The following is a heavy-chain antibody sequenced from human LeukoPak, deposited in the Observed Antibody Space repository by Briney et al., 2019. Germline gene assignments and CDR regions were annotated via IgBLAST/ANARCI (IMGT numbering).Heavy chain of an antibody. CDR3: ARGAHQTYYDFWSGTPFHFDY. J-gene: IGHJ4*02. D-gene: IGHD3-3*01. CDR2: ISYDGSNK. V-gene: IGHV3-30*04. Sequence: GGSLRLSCAASGFTFSPYAMHWVRQAPGKGLEWVAVISYDGSNKYYADSVKGRFTISRDNSKNTLYLQMNSLRAEDTAVYYCARGAHQTYYDFWSGTPFHFDYWGQGTLVTVSS. CDR1: GFTFSPYA.